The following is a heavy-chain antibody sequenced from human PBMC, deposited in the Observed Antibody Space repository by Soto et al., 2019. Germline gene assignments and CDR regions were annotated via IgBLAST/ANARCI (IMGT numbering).Heavy chain of an antibody. CDR1: GFSFSDYY. V-gene: IGHV3-11*01. D-gene: IGHD3-22*01. CDR3: ARTRGDSSGVYYFDS. CDR2: ISSSGSTR. J-gene: IGHJ4*01. Sequence: QVQLVESGGVLVKPGGSLRLSCAASGFSFSDYYMSWIRQAPGKGLEWVSYISSSGSTRYYADSVIGRFAISRDNPKNSLYLQMNSIRGGDTALYYCARTRGDSSGVYYFDSWGHGTLVTVSS.